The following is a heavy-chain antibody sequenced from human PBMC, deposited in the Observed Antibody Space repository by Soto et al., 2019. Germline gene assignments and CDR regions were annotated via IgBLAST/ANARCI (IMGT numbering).Heavy chain of an antibody. CDR2: IFSNDEK. V-gene: IGHV2-26*01. J-gene: IGHJ6*04. CDR1: GFSLSNARMG. Sequence: SVPTLVNPTETLTLTCTVSGFSLSNARMGVSWIRQPPGKALEWLAHIFSNDEKSYSTSLKSRLTISKDTSKSQVVLTMTNMDPVDTATYYCARIARYYDTLLRTYVMDVGGKGTPVTVSS. CDR3: ARIARYYDTLLRTYVMDV. D-gene: IGHD3-9*01.